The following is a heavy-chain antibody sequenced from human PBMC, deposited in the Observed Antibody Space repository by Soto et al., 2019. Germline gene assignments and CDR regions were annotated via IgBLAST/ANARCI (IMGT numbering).Heavy chain of an antibody. CDR2: ISAYNGNT. D-gene: IGHD2-21*01. CDR1: GYTFTIYG. Sequence: HVRLVQSGAEVKKPGASVKVSCKASGYTFTIYGISWVRQAPGQGLEWMGWISAYNGNTNYVQNFQGRVTMTTDTSMPTAYMELRSMRSDDTAVYYCAISRDCYNQFDYRGQGTLVTVSS. V-gene: IGHV1-18*01. CDR3: AISRDCYNQFDY. J-gene: IGHJ4*02.